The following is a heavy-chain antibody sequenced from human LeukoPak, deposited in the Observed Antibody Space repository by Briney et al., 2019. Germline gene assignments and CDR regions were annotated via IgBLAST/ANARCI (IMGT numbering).Heavy chain of an antibody. Sequence: GGSLRLSCAASGFTFGSPWMHWVRQAPGKGLVWVSRINSDGSATAYADSVKGRFTISRDNAENTLYLQMNSLRAEDTAVYYCARDKYDSSGLNDYWGQGTLVTVSS. CDR2: INSDGSAT. J-gene: IGHJ4*02. D-gene: IGHD3-22*01. CDR3: ARDKYDSSGLNDY. V-gene: IGHV3-74*01. CDR1: GFTFGSPW.